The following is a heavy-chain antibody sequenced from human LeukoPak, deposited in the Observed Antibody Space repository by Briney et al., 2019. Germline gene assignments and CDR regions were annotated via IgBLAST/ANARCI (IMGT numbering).Heavy chain of an antibody. CDR3: ARVGGYDGGDFDY. CDR2: IYYSGST. V-gene: IGHV4-59*01. D-gene: IGHD5-12*01. J-gene: IGHJ4*02. CDR1: GGSLSSYY. Sequence: SETLSLTCTVSGGSLSSYYWSWIRQPPGKGLEWIGDIYYSGSTNYNPSLTSRVTISVDTSKSQFSLKLSSVTPADTAVYYCARVGGYDGGDFDYWGQGTLVTVSS.